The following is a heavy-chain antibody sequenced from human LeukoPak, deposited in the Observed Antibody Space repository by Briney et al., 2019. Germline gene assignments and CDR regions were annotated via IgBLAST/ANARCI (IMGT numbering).Heavy chain of an antibody. V-gene: IGHV4-39*07. J-gene: IGHJ4*02. CDR3: ARGLDSSSSVHFDY. CDR1: GDSISSGSYY. D-gene: IGHD6-6*01. CDR2: INHSGST. Sequence: PSETLSLTCTVSGDSISSGSYYWGWIRQPPGKGLEWIGEINHSGSTNYNPSLKSRVTISVDTSKNQFSLKLSSVTAADTAVYYCARGLDSSSSVHFDYWGQGTLVTVSS.